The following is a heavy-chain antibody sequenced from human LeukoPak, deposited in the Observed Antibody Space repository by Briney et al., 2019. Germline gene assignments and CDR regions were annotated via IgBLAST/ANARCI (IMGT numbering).Heavy chain of an antibody. D-gene: IGHD5-18*01. CDR2: ISYSGNT. CDR1: GGSISSSGYY. Sequence: SETLSLTCTVSGGSISSSGYYWGWIRQPPRKGLEWIGSISYSGNTQYNPSLNSRVTISVDTSKNQFSLKLCSVTASDTAVYYCARQVDTAMVSMDYWGQGTLVTVSS. V-gene: IGHV4-39*01. J-gene: IGHJ4*02. CDR3: ARQVDTAMVSMDY.